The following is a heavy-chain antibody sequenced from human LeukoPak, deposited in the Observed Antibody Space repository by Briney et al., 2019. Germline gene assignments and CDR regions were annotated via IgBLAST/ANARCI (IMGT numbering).Heavy chain of an antibody. V-gene: IGHV3-7*03. D-gene: IGHD6-19*01. CDR1: GFTFSSYA. CDR3: ARVLAVAGNVYYYYYGMDV. J-gene: IGHJ6*02. Sequence: PGGSLRLSCAASGFTFSSYAMSWVRQAPGKGLEWVANIKQDGSEKYYVDSVKGRFTISRDNAKNSLYLQMNSLRAEDTAVYYCARVLAVAGNVYYYYYGMDVWGQGTTVTVSS. CDR2: IKQDGSEK.